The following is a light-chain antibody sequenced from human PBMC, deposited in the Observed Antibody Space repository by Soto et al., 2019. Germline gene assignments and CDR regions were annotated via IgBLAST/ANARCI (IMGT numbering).Light chain of an antibody. Sequence: QSALTQPASVSGSPGQSITISCTGTSSDVGGYNYVSWYQQYPGKAPKLIIYEVTNRPSGVPDRFSGSKTGNTASLTIFGLQAEDEAVYYCSSYTRSSSLVVFGGGTQLTVL. CDR2: EVT. CDR1: SSDVGGYNY. J-gene: IGLJ2*01. CDR3: SSYTRSSSLVV. V-gene: IGLV2-14*01.